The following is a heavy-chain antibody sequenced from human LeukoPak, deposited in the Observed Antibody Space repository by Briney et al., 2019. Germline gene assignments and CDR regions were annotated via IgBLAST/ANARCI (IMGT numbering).Heavy chain of an antibody. CDR3: ARGSSLGYCTNGVCYFDY. CDR1: GFTFSSYW. Sequence: GGSLRLSCAASGFTFSSYWMSWVRQAPGEGLEWVANIKQDGSEKYYVDSVKGRFTISRDNAKNSLYLQMNSLRAEDTAVYYCARGSSLGYCTNGVCYFDYWGQGTLVTVSS. J-gene: IGHJ4*02. CDR2: IKQDGSEK. V-gene: IGHV3-7*01. D-gene: IGHD2-8*01.